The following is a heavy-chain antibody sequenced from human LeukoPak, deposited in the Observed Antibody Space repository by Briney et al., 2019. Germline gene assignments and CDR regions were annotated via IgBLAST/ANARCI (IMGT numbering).Heavy chain of an antibody. CDR3: ARHDCDSSGRPFDS. CDR1: GDSISSSRSY. D-gene: IGHD3-22*01. CDR2: IYDSGSI. Sequence: SETLSLTCTVSGDSISSSRSYWDWIRQPPGKGLEWIGSIYDSGSIYYNPSLKSRVTTSVDTSRNQFSLKLSSVTAADTAVYYCARHDCDSSGRPFDSWGQGTLVTVSS. V-gene: IGHV4-39*01. J-gene: IGHJ4*02.